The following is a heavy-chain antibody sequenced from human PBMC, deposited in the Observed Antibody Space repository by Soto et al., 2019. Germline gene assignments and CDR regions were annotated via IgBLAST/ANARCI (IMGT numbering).Heavy chain of an antibody. V-gene: IGHV3-23*01. CDR1: GFTFSSYA. CDR2: ISGSGGST. CDR3: AKGGADCSSTSCYHYYMDV. Sequence: EVQLLESGGGLVQPGGSLRLSCAASGFTFSSYAMSWVRQAPGKGLEWVSAISGSGGSTYYADSVKGRFTISRDNSKNTLYLQMNSLRAEDTAVYYCAKGGADCSSTSCYHYYMDVWGKGTTVTVSS. J-gene: IGHJ6*03. D-gene: IGHD2-2*01.